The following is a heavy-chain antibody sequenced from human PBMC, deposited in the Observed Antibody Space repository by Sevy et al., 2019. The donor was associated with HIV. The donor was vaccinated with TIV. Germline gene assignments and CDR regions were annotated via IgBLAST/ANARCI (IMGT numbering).Heavy chain of an antibody. V-gene: IGHV3-30-3*01. J-gene: IGHJ3*02. D-gene: IGHD2-21*02. CDR1: GFTFSSYA. Sequence: GGSLRLSCAASGFTFSSYAMHWVRQAPGKGLEWVAVISYDGSNKYYADSVKGRFTISRDNSKNTLYLQMNRLRAEDTAVYYCARLIVVVTSDAFDIWGQGTMVTVSS. CDR2: ISYDGSNK. CDR3: ARLIVVVTSDAFDI.